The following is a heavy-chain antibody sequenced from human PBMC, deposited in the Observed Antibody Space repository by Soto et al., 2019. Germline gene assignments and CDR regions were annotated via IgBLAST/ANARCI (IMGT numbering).Heavy chain of an antibody. CDR2: MDYSGSS. CDR3: ARHPRDDYNYGGSGIFDY. Sequence: QLQLQESGPGLVKPSETLSLTCSVSGGSISSRTFWWAWIRQPPGKGLEWIGDMDYSGSSYSSPCLKCRVTLSVDTSKNQLSLKLNSVTAADTAVYYCARHPRDDYNYGGSGIFDYWGQGTLVTVSS. V-gene: IGHV4-39*01. D-gene: IGHD4-4*01. CDR1: GGSISSRTFW. J-gene: IGHJ4*02.